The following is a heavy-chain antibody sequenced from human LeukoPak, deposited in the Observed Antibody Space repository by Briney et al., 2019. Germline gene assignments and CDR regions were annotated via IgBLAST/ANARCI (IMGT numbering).Heavy chain of an antibody. V-gene: IGHV3-21*01. D-gene: IGHD6-13*01. Sequence: GGSLRLSCAASGFTFSSYAMHWVRQAPGKGLEWVSSISSSSSSIYYADSVKGRFTISRDNAKNSLYLQMNSLRSEDTAVYYCARQRARTAAAEIDSWGQGTLVTVSS. CDR1: GFTFSSYA. CDR2: ISSSSSSI. J-gene: IGHJ4*02. CDR3: ARQRARTAAAEIDS.